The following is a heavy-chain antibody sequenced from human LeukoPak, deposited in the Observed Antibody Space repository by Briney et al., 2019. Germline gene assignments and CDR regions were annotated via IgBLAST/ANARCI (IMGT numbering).Heavy chain of an antibody. CDR3: ARLSSGYYSSWFDP. CDR2: IYYSGST. CDR1: GYSISSGYY. V-gene: IGHV4-61*01. J-gene: IGHJ5*02. Sequence: PSETLSLTCAVSGYSISSGYYWGWIRQPPGKGLEWIGYIYYSGSTNYNPSLKSRVTISVDTSKNQFSLKLSSVTAADTAVYYCARLSSGYYSSWFDPWGQGTLVTVSS. D-gene: IGHD3-22*01.